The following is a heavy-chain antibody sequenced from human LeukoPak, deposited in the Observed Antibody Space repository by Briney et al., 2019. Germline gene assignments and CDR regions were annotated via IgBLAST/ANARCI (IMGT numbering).Heavy chain of an antibody. CDR1: GYTFTSYY. CDR2: INPSGGST. Sequence: ASVKVSCKASGYTFTSYYMHWVRQAPGQGLEWMGIINPSGGSTNYAQKFQGRLTMTRDTSTSTVYMELSSLRSEDTAVHYCARAGSHDYGGGNYWGQGTLVTVSS. V-gene: IGHV1-46*01. D-gene: IGHD4-17*01. J-gene: IGHJ4*02. CDR3: ARAGSHDYGGGNY.